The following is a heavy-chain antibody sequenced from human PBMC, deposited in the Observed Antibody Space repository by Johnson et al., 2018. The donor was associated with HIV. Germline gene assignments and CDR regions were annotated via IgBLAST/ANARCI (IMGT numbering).Heavy chain of an antibody. CDR3: TTESMVRGVMGAFYI. V-gene: IGHV3-15*01. CDR2: IKSKTDGGTT. D-gene: IGHD3-10*01. CDR1: GFTFSSYW. Sequence: VQLVESGGGLVKPGGSLRLSCAASGFTFSSYWMSWVRQAPGKGLEWVGRIKSKTDGGTTDYAAPVKGRFTISRDDSKNTLYLQMNSLKTEDTAVFYCTTESMVRGVMGAFYIWGQGTMVTVSS. J-gene: IGHJ3*02.